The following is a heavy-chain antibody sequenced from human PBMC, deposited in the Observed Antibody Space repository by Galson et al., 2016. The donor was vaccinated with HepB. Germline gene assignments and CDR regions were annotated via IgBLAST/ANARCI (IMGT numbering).Heavy chain of an antibody. CDR1: GYTFSDYF. J-gene: IGHJ3*02. CDR3: ARGILLGSDAFDI. CDR2: INPSSGGT. Sequence: SVKVSCKASGYTFSDYFLHWVRQAPGQGLEWMGWINPSSGGTDLPQKFQGRVTMTRDTSISTAYMELSRLTFDDTAVYYCARGILLGSDAFDIWGQGTMVTVSS. D-gene: IGHD1-26*01. V-gene: IGHV1-2*02.